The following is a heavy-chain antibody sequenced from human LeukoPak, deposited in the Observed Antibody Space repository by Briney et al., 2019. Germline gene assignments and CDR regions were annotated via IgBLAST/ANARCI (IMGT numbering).Heavy chain of an antibody. V-gene: IGHV1-18*01. J-gene: IGHJ4*02. CDR3: ARGIAAAGIGDEYYFDY. CDR2: ISAYNGNT. CDR1: GYTFTSYD. Sequence: ASVKVSCKASGYTFTSYDISWVRQAPGQGLEWMGWISAYNGNTNYAQKLQGRVTMTTDTSTSTVYMELRSLRSDDTAVYYCARGIAAAGIGDEYYFDYWGQGTLVTVSS. D-gene: IGHD6-13*01.